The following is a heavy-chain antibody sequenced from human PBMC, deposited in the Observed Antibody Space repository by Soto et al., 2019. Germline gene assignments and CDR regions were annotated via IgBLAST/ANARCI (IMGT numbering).Heavy chain of an antibody. J-gene: IGHJ4*02. CDR1: GGSISSGGYS. D-gene: IGHD2-15*01. V-gene: IGHV4-30-2*01. CDR3: SRARFPPKRQGSGGSCLFDY. CDR2: IYHSGST. Sequence: SETLSLTCAVSGGSISSGGYSWSWIRQQPGKGLEWIGYIYHSGSTYYNPSLKSRVTISVDRSKNQFSLKLSSVTAADTAVYYCSRARFPPKRQGSGGSCLFDYWGQGTLVTVSS.